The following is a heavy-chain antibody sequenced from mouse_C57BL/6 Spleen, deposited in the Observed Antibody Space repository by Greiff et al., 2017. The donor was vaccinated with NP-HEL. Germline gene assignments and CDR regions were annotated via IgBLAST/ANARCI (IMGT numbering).Heavy chain of an antibody. D-gene: IGHD2-4*01. CDR2: ISDGGSYT. CDR3: ARYDYDERAFDY. V-gene: IGHV5-4*03. J-gene: IGHJ2*01. Sequence: EVKVVESGGGLVKPGGSLKLSCAASGFTFSSYAMSWVRQTPEKRLEWVATISDGGSYTYYPDNVKGRFTISRDNAKNNLYLQMSHLKSEDTAMYYCARYDYDERAFDYWGQGTTLTVSS. CDR1: GFTFSSYA.